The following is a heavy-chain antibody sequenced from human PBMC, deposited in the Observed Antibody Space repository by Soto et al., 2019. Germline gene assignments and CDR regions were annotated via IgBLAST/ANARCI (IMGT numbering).Heavy chain of an antibody. CDR1: GGSFSGYY. D-gene: IGHD2-2*01. V-gene: IGHV4-34*01. CDR3: ARSGKNLMYCSSTSRFGAFYYHHYSMEF. J-gene: IGHJ6*03. Sequence: PSETLSLTCAVYGGSFSGYYWSWIRQPPGKGLEWIGEINHSGSTNYNPSLKSRVTISVDTSKNQFSLKLSSVTAADTAVYYCARSGKNLMYCSSTSRFGAFYYHHYSMEFWGTGTTVTVFS. CDR2: INHSGST.